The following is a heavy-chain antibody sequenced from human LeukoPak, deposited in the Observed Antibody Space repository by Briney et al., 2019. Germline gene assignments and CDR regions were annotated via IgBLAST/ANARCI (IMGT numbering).Heavy chain of an antibody. D-gene: IGHD2-2*01. CDR1: GYTLTGLS. V-gene: IGHV1-24*01. CDR3: AREPVVVVPAAMRSWFDP. J-gene: IGHJ5*02. Sequence: ASVKVSCKVSGYTLTGLSMHWVRQAPGKGLEWMGGFDPEDGETIYAQKFQGRVTMTEDTSTDTAYMELSSLRSEDTAVYYCAREPVVVVPAAMRSWFDPWGQGTLVTVSS. CDR2: FDPEDGET.